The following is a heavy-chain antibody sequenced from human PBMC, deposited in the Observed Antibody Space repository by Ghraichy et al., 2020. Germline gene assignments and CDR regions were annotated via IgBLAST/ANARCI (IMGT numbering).Heavy chain of an antibody. D-gene: IGHD4-17*01. J-gene: IGHJ4*02. CDR3: ARAWTPYGDYEYYFDY. V-gene: IGHV3-21*01. Sequence: GGSLRLSCAASGFTFSSYSMNWVRQAPGKGLEWVSSISSSSSYIYYADSVKGRFTISRDNAKNSLYLQMNSLRAEDTAVYYCARAWTPYGDYEYYFDYWGQGTLVTVSS. CDR1: GFTFSSYS. CDR2: ISSSSSYI.